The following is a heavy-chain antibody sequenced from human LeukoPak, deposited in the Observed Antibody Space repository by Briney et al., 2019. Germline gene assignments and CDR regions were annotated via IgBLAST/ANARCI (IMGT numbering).Heavy chain of an antibody. J-gene: IGHJ4*02. CDR2: INHSGST. V-gene: IGHV4-34*01. CDR3: AIAAAGPFDY. Sequence: SETLSLTCAVYGGSFSGYYWSWIRQPPGKGLEWIGEINHSGSTNYNPSLKSRVTISVDTSKNQFSLKLSSVTAADTAVYYCAIAAAGPFDYWGQGTLVTVSS. CDR1: GGSFSGYY. D-gene: IGHD6-13*01.